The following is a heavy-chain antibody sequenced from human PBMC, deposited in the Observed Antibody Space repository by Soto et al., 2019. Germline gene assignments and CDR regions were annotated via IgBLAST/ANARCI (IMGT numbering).Heavy chain of an antibody. CDR1: GFSFSDYA. CDR2: ISESGGST. D-gene: IGHD6-13*01. J-gene: IGHJ4*02. V-gene: IGHV3-23*01. Sequence: GGSLRLSCAASGFSFSDYAMSWVRQAPGKGLEWVSVISESGGSTHYADSVRGRFTVSRDNSKNSLSLRMNSLRDEDTAVYFCAKRSPYSSGWYSPIFDYWGQGALGTSPQ. CDR3: AKRSPYSSGWYSPIFDY.